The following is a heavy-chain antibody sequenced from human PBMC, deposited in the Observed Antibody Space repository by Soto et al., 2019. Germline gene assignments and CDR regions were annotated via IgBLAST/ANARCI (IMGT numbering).Heavy chain of an antibody. CDR2: ISYSGTA. Sequence: QLQLQESGPGLLKPSETLSLTCSVSGGSIISTDYYWAWIRQPPGRGLEWFGSISYSGTAFYNPSLKSRVTISVDPSKSQFSLKLRSVTAADTAVYYCARHEAGWYFDSWGQGTLVTVSS. CDR1: GGSIISTDYY. D-gene: IGHD6-25*01. J-gene: IGHJ4*02. CDR3: ARHEAGWYFDS. V-gene: IGHV4-39*01.